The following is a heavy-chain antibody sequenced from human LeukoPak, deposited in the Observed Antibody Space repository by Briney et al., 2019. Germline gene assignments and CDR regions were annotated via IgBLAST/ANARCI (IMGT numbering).Heavy chain of an antibody. J-gene: IGHJ4*02. Sequence: PGGPLRFSFAAPGFTFSSNGMTWVRQAPGKGLGWVAVIWHDGNKQYYADSVRGRFTFSRDNSRNTLYLQRNSLRAEDTAGFYCARGSDAGSSSWLDYWGQGTLVTVSS. V-gene: IGHV3-33*01. D-gene: IGHD6-13*01. CDR3: ARGSDAGSSSWLDY. CDR2: IWHDGNKQ. CDR1: GFTFSSNG.